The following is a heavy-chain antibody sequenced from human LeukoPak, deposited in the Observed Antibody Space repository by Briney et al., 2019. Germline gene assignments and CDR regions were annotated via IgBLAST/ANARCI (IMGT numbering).Heavy chain of an antibody. CDR1: GFTFSSYA. Sequence: GGSLTLSCAASGFTFSSYAMNWVRQAPGKGLEWVSTISATGGSTYYADSVKGRFTISRDNSKNTLYLQMNSMRAEDTAVYYCAKATGYNSGPLDYWGQGTLVTLSS. J-gene: IGHJ4*02. CDR3: AKATGYNSGPLDY. D-gene: IGHD6-19*01. CDR2: ISATGGST. V-gene: IGHV3-23*01.